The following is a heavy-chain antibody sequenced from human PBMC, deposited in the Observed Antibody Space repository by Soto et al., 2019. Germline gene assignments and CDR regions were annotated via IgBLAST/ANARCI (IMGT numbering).Heavy chain of an antibody. CDR3: AGRGAFGAAGLEGAFDI. Sequence: AVKVSCKASGGTFSSYAISWVRQAPGQGLEWMGGIIPIFGTANYAQKFQGRVTITADESTSTAYMELSSLRSEDTAVYYCAGRGAFGAAGLEGAFDIWGQGSMVTVSS. CDR1: GGTFSSYA. V-gene: IGHV1-69*13. D-gene: IGHD6-13*01. J-gene: IGHJ3*02. CDR2: IIPIFGTA.